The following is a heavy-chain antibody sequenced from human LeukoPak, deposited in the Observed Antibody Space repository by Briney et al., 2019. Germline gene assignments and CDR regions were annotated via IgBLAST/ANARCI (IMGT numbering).Heavy chain of an antibody. CDR3: ARVNGDYGVYFDY. D-gene: IGHD4-17*01. CDR1: GFTFSSYE. Sequence: GSLRLSCAASGFTFSSYEMNWVRQVPGKGLEWIGYIYYSGSTNYNPSLKSRVTISVDTSKNQFSLKLSSVTAADTAVYYCARVNGDYGVYFDYWGQGTLVTVSS. CDR2: IYYSGST. V-gene: IGHV4-59*01. J-gene: IGHJ4*02.